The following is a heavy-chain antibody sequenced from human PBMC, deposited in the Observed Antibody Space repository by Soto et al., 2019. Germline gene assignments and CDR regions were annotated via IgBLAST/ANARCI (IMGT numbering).Heavy chain of an antibody. V-gene: IGHV1-18*01. Sequence: GASVKVSCKTSGYTFNTYGINWVRQAPGQGLELMGWISVYDGKTTYAEKFQGRVTLTTDTSTSTANMELRSLRSDDTAIYYCARDPHEFWTSYWFDPWGQGTPVTVSS. D-gene: IGHD3-3*01. CDR2: ISVYDGKT. CDR1: GYTFNTYG. CDR3: ARDPHEFWTSYWFDP. J-gene: IGHJ5*02.